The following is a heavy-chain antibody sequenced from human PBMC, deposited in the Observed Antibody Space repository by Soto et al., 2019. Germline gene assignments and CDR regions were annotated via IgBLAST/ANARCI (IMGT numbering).Heavy chain of an antibody. Sequence: XGSLGLSCAASGFTFSSYAMHGVRQAPGKGLEWVAVISYDGSNKYYADSVKGRFTISRDNSKNTLYLQMNSLRAEDTAVYYCARVSRRGDAFDIWGQGTMVTVSS. D-gene: IGHD3-3*02. J-gene: IGHJ3*02. V-gene: IGHV3-30-3*01. CDR3: ARVSRRGDAFDI. CDR1: GFTFSSYA. CDR2: ISYDGSNK.